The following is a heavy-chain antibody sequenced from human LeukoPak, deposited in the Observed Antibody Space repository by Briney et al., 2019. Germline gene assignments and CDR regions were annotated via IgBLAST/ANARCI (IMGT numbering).Heavy chain of an antibody. D-gene: IGHD3-10*01. V-gene: IGHV3-48*03. Sequence: GGSLRLSCAASGFTFSSYEVNWVRQAPGKELEWVSYISSSTSTIYYTDSVKGRFTISRDNAKNSLYLQMDSLRAEDTAVYYCAKDRGGFTHYFDFWGQGILVTVSS. J-gene: IGHJ4*02. CDR3: AKDRGGFTHYFDF. CDR1: GFTFSSYE. CDR2: ISSSTSTI.